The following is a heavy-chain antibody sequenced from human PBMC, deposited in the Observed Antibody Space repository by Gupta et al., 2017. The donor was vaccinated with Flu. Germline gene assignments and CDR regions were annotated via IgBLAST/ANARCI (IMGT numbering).Heavy chain of an antibody. CDR1: GGTFSSYA. J-gene: IGHJ4*02. CDR3: ARDRSYGGNSGYFDY. CDR2: IIPIFGTA. V-gene: IGHV1-69*01. D-gene: IGHD1-26*01. Sequence: QVQLVQSGAEVKKPGSSVKVSCKASGGTFSSYAISWGRQAPGQGLEWMGGIIPIFGTANYAQKFQGRVTITADESTSTAYMELSSLRSEDTAVYYCARDRSYGGNSGYFDYWGQGTLVTVSS.